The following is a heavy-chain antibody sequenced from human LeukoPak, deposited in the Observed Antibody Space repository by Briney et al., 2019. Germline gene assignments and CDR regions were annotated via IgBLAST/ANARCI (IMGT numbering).Heavy chain of an antibody. V-gene: IGHV3-48*01. Sequence: GGSLRLSCAASGFTFSSYSMNWVRQAPGKGLEWVSYISSSSSTIYYADSVKGRFTISRDNAKNSLYLQMNSLRAEDTAVYYCARDGGPRRDIAARPLGYWGQGTLVTVSS. CDR1: GFTFSSYS. D-gene: IGHD6-6*01. J-gene: IGHJ4*02. CDR2: ISSSSSTI. CDR3: ARDGGPRRDIAARPLGY.